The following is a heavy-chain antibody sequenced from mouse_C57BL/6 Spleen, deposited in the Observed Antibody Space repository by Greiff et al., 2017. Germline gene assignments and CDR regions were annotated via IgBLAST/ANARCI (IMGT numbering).Heavy chain of an antibody. V-gene: IGHV2-5*01. J-gene: IGHJ4*01. D-gene: IGHD6-5*01. Sequence: QVQLKESGPGLVQPSQSLSITCTVSGFSLTSYGVHWVRQSPGKGLAWLGVIWRGGSTDYNAAFMSRLSITKHNSKSQVCYKMNSLQADYTAIYYCAKRLMQDYAMDYWGQGTSVTVSS. CDR1: GFSLTSYG. CDR3: AKRLMQDYAMDY. CDR2: IWRGGST.